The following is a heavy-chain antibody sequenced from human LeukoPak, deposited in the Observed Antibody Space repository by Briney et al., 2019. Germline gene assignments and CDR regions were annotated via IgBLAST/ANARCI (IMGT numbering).Heavy chain of an antibody. CDR2: INHSGST. CDR1: GGSFSGYY. Sequence: SETLSLTCAVYGGSFSGYYWSWLRQPPGKGLEWIGEINHSGSTNYNPSLKSRVTISVDTSKNQFSLKLSSVTAADTAVYYCARGVVVVAATPFDYWGQGTLVTVSS. J-gene: IGHJ4*02. CDR3: ARGVVVVAATPFDY. V-gene: IGHV4-34*01. D-gene: IGHD2-15*01.